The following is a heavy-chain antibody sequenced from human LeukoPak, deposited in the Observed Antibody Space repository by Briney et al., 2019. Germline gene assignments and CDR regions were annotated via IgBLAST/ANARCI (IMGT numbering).Heavy chain of an antibody. D-gene: IGHD3-3*01. V-gene: IGHV3-48*01. J-gene: IGHJ4*02. CDR1: GFTFSSYS. CDR3: SRDARYYDCWSGYYGGIDY. CDR2: ISSSSSTI. Sequence: GGSLRLSCAASGFTFSSYSMNWVRHAPGKGLGWGSYISSSSSTIYYADSVKGRFTISRDNAKNSLYLQMNSLRAEDTAVYYCSRDARYYDCWSGYYGGIDYWGQGTLVTVSS.